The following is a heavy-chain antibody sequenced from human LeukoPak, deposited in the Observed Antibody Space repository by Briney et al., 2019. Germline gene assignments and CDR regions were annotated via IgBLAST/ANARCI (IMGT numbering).Heavy chain of an antibody. CDR1: GGSFSGYY. J-gene: IGHJ4*02. CDR2: INHSGST. CDR3: ARGPAHYGSGSPPFDY. V-gene: IGHV4-34*01. Sequence: SETLSLTCAVYGGSFSGYYWSWLPQPPGKGLEWIGEINHSGSTNYNPSLKSRVTISVDTSKNQFSLKLSSVTAADTAVYYCARGPAHYGSGSPPFDYWGQGTLVTVSS. D-gene: IGHD3-10*01.